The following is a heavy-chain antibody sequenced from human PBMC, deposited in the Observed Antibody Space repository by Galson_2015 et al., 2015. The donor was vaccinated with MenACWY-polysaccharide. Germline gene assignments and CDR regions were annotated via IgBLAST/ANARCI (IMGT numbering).Heavy chain of an antibody. V-gene: IGHV4-59*01. CDR3: ARLPGFGQLSDYYFDY. Sequence: ETLSLTCTVYGVTISDYYWSWIRQPSGKGLEWIGYIYSRGSTNYNSSLKSRVTMSVDTSKNQFSLNLRSVTAADTAIYYCARLPGFGQLSDYYFDYWGQGSLVTVSS. D-gene: IGHD3-10*01. CDR1: GVTISDYY. J-gene: IGHJ4*02. CDR2: IYSRGST.